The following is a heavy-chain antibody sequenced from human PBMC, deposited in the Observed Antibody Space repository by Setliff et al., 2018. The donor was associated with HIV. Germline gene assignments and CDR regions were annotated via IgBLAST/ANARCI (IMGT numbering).Heavy chain of an antibody. Sequence: ASVMVSCKASGYTFTSYDINWVRQATGQGLEWMGWMNPNSGNTGYAQKFQGRVTMTRNTSISTAYMELSSLRSEDTAAYYCARAYNFWTRGAFDIWGQGTMVTVSS. J-gene: IGHJ3*02. CDR2: MNPNSGNT. V-gene: IGHV1-8*02. CDR3: ARAYNFWTRGAFDI. D-gene: IGHD3-3*01. CDR1: GYTFTSYD.